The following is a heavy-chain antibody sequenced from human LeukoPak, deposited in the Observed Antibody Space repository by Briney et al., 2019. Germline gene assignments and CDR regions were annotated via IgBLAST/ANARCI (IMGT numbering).Heavy chain of an antibody. V-gene: IGHV3-7*01. J-gene: IGHJ5*02. CDR3: AREAQGGATALDL. CDR1: GFTIGNNW. D-gene: IGHD1-26*01. CDR2: IRQDGNEK. Sequence: QPGGSLRLSCTASGFTIGNNWMSWVRQAPEKGLEWVANIRQDGNEKFYLDSVKGRFTISRDNAKNSLYLQMNSLRAEDRAVYYCAREAQGGATALDLWGQGTLVTVSS.